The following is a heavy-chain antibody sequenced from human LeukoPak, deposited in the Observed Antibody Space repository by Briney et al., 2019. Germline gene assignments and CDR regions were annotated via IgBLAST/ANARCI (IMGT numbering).Heavy chain of an antibody. CDR3: ARVYSGSYWMLAYYYYGMDV. V-gene: IGHV1-8*01. Sequence: ASVKVSCKGSGYTFTSYDINWVRQATGQGLEWMGWLNPNGGNTGYAQKFQGRVTMTRNTSISTAYMELSSLRSEDTAVYYCARVYSGSYWMLAYYYYGMDVWGQGTTVTVSS. J-gene: IGHJ6*02. CDR1: GYTFTSYD. CDR2: LNPNGGNT. D-gene: IGHD1-26*01.